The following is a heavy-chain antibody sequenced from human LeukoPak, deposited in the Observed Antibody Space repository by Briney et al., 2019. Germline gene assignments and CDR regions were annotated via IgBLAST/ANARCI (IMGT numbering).Heavy chain of an antibody. CDR1: GGSFSGYY. D-gene: IGHD6-19*01. V-gene: IGHV4-34*01. Sequence: PSETLSLTCAVYGGSFSGYYGSWIRQPPGKGLEWIGEINHSGSTNYNPSLKSRVTISVDTSKNQFSLKLSSVTAADTAVYYCVVTGWYGYYLDFWGQGTLVTVSS. J-gene: IGHJ4*02. CDR2: INHSGST. CDR3: VVTGWYGYYLDF.